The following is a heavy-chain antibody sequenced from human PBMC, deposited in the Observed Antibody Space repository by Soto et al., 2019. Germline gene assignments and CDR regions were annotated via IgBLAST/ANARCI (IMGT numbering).Heavy chain of an antibody. CDR3: ARSEYDFWSGYYLL. D-gene: IGHD3-3*01. CDR1: GFTVSSNY. CDR2: IYSGGST. J-gene: IGHJ4*02. Sequence: GGSLRLSCAASGFTVSSNYMSWVRQAPGKGLEWVSVIYSGGSTYYADSVKGRFTIFRHNSKNTLYLQMNSLRAEDTAVYYCARSEYDFWSGYYLLWGQGSLVTVTS. V-gene: IGHV3-53*04.